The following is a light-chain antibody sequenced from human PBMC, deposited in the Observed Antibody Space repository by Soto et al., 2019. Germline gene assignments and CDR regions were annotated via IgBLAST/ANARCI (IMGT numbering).Light chain of an antibody. V-gene: IGKV3-20*01. J-gene: IGKJ1*01. Sequence: ENVLTQSPGTLSLSPGERATLSCRASQSVSSNYVAWYQQKPGQAPRLLVYGASGRATGIPDRFSGSGSGTDFTLTISRLEPEDFAVYYCQQYGSSRWTFGQGPRWIS. CDR1: QSVSSNY. CDR3: QQYGSSRWT. CDR2: GAS.